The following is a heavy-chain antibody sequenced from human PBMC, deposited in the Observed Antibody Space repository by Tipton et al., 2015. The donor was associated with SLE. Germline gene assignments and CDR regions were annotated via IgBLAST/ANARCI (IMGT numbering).Heavy chain of an antibody. Sequence: QLVQSGAEVKKPEASVKVSCKASGYTFTSYGLSWVRQAPGQGLEWVGWISGYNGDTNYAQKLQDRVTMTTDTTTSTAYMELRSLRSDDPAVYFCARSGYYDSSGYPPFLDYWGQGTLVTVSS. V-gene: IGHV1-18*01. CDR3: ARSGYYDSSGYPPFLDY. CDR1: GYTFTSYG. J-gene: IGHJ4*02. CDR2: ISGYNGDT. D-gene: IGHD3-22*01.